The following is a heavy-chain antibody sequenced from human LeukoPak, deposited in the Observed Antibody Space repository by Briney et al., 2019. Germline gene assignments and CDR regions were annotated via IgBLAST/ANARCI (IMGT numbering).Heavy chain of an antibody. CDR1: GFTFSSYA. D-gene: IGHD3-10*01. V-gene: IGHV3-23*01. CDR2: ISGSGDST. CDR3: AKEGALWFGEPHYFDY. Sequence: GGSLRLSCAASGFTFSSYAMSWVRQAPGKGLEWVSAISGSGDSTYYADSVKGRFTISRDNSKNTLYLQMNSLRAEDTAVYYCAKEGALWFGEPHYFDYWGQGTLVTVSS. J-gene: IGHJ4*02.